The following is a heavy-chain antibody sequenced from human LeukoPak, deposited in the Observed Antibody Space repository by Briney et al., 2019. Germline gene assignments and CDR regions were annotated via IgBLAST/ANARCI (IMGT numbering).Heavy chain of an antibody. D-gene: IGHD5-12*01. Sequence: GGSLRLSCAASGFTFSSSWIHWVRQAPGKGLVWVSRINGDGSSTTYADSVKGRFTISRDNAKNTLYLQMNSLRAEGTAVYYCARSDSGQIDYWGQGTLVTVSS. CDR3: ARSDSGQIDY. J-gene: IGHJ4*02. V-gene: IGHV3-74*01. CDR2: INGDGSST. CDR1: GFTFSSSW.